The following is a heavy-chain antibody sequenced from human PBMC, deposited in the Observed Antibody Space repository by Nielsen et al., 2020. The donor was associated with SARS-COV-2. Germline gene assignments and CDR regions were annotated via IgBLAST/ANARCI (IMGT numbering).Heavy chain of an antibody. D-gene: IGHD3-10*01. Sequence: ASVKVSCKASGYIFTSYVMHWVRQAPGQRLEWMGWINAGNGNTKYSQKFQGRVTITRDTSASTAYMELSSLRSEDTAVYYCARDPPPITPWGMDVWGQGTTVTVSS. CDR2: INAGNGNT. V-gene: IGHV1-3*01. CDR1: GYIFTSYV. J-gene: IGHJ6*02. CDR3: ARDPPPITPWGMDV.